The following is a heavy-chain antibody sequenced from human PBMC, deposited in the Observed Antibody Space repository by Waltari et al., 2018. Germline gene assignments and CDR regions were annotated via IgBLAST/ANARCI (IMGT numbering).Heavy chain of an antibody. CDR2: RNPNSGNT. J-gene: IGHJ4*02. D-gene: IGHD3-10*01. CDR3: ARGSRLASGTFFPTATDN. Sequence: QVQLVQSGAEVKEPGASVKVPCKASGYAFSTYDINWVRQAAGQGIEWRGWRNPNSGNTCYGPKFQGRATMARHTSIITAYMELSSLRSDDTAVYYCARGSRLASGTFFPTATDNWAQGTPVTVSS. V-gene: IGHV1-8*01. CDR1: GYAFSTYD.